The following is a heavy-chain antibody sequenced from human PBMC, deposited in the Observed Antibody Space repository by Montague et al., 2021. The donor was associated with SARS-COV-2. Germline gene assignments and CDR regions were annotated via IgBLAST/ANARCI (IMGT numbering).Heavy chain of an antibody. J-gene: IGHJ3*02. D-gene: IGHD3-22*01. CDR2: IYHTGST. CDR3: ARDSGYYDSSGYSYDAFDI. V-gene: IGHV4-31*03. CDR1: GGSISGGGYY. Sequence: TLSLTCTVSGGSISGGGYYWSWIRQHPGKGLEWIGYIYHTGSTHYNPSLKSRVTISKETSKNHFSLNLSSVTAADSAVYYCARDSGYYDSSGYSYDAFDIWGQGTKVSVSS.